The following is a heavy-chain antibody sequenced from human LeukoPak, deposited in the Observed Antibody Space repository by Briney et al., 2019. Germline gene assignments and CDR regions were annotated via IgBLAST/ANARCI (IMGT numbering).Heavy chain of an antibody. J-gene: IGHJ4*02. CDR2: IYHSGSN. Sequence: SETLSLTCAVSGYPISSGYYWGWIRQPPGKGLEWIGSIYHSGSNYYNPSLKSRVTLSVDTSNNQFSLKLSSVTAADTAVYYCARVGFWSGYATLYYFDYWGQGTLVTVSS. V-gene: IGHV4-38-2*01. CDR3: ARVGFWSGYATLYYFDY. D-gene: IGHD3-3*01. CDR1: GYPISSGYY.